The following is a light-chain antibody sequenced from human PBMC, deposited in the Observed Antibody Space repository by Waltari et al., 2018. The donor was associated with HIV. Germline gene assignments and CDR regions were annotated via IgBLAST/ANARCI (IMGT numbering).Light chain of an antibody. J-gene: IGLJ1*01. Sequence: QSALTQPASVSGSPGQSITISCTGTSGEVGGYNFVSWYQQHPGKAPELIIYEVTYRPSGVSDRFSGSKSGNTASLTISGLQAEDEADYYCCSYTSSNTYDFGTGTTVTVL. CDR2: EVT. CDR1: SGEVGGYNF. V-gene: IGLV2-14*03. CDR3: CSYTSSNTYD.